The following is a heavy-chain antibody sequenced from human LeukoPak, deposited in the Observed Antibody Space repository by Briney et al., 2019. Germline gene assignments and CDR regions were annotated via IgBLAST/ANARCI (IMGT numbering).Heavy chain of an antibody. CDR2: ISSSSSTI. Sequence: GGSLRLSCAASGFTFSTYAMSWVRQAPGKGLEWVSYISSSSSTIYYAGSVKGRFTISRDNAKNSLYLQMNSLRDEDTAVYYCARDLYYGSGSYDYWGQGTLVTVSS. CDR1: GFTFSTYA. CDR3: ARDLYYGSGSYDY. V-gene: IGHV3-48*02. D-gene: IGHD3-10*01. J-gene: IGHJ4*02.